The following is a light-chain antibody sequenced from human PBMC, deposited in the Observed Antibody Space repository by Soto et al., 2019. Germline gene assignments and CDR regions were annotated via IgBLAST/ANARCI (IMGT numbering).Light chain of an antibody. CDR1: QGISTY. Sequence: IQLTQYPSSLSASVGDRVIITCRASQGISTYLAWYQQKPGKAPHLLIYAASTLQTGVPSRFSGSGSGTDFTLTISSLEPEDFATYYCQQLNNYPLSFGGGTRVEIK. CDR2: AAS. J-gene: IGKJ4*01. CDR3: QQLNNYPLS. V-gene: IGKV1-9*01.